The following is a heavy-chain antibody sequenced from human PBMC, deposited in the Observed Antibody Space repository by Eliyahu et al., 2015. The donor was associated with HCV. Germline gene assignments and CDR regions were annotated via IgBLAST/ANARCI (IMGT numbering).Heavy chain of an antibody. CDR3: ASGGGGIAVAGTGGWFDP. D-gene: IGHD6-19*01. CDR1: GGXXPXYY. J-gene: IGHJ5*02. Sequence: QVQLQESGPGLVKPSETLSLTCTVSGGXXPXYYWXWXRXPPGKGLEWIGYIHYSGSTNYNPPLKSRVTISXDXSKNQFSLNLTSVTAADTAVYFCASGGGGIAVAGTGGWFDPWGQGTLVTVSS. V-gene: IGHV4-59*01. CDR2: IHYSGST.